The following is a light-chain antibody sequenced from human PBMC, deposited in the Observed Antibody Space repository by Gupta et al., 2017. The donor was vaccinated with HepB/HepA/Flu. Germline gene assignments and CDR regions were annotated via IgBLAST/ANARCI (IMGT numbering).Light chain of an antibody. V-gene: IGKV3-11*01. J-gene: IGKJ5*01. CDR3: QQRSNWPST. CDR2: DAS. CDR1: QSLSSY. Sequence: ELVLTQSPATLSLSPGERATLSCRASQSLSSYLAWYQQKPGQAPRLLIYDASNRATGIPARFSGSGSGTDFTLTISSLEPEDFAVYYCQQRSNWPSTFGQGTRLEIK.